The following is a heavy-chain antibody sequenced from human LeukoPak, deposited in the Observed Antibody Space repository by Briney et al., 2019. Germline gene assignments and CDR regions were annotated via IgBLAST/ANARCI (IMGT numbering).Heavy chain of an antibody. CDR1: GYAITSGYY. V-gene: IGHV4-38-2*02. D-gene: IGHD4-17*01. J-gene: IGHJ5*02. CDR3: ARNDYGAKGWFDP. Sequence: SSETLSLTCIVSGYAITSGYYWGWIRQPPGKGLEWIGSIYQSGSTYYNPSLKSRVTISVDTSKNQFSLKLTSVTAADTAVYYCARNDYGAKGWFDPWGQGTLVTVSS. CDR2: IYQSGST.